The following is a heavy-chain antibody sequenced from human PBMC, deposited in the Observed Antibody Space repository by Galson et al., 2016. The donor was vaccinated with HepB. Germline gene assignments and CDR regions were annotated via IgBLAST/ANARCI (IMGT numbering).Heavy chain of an antibody. J-gene: IGHJ4*02. CDR1: GGSINSNSNY. Sequence: SETLSLTCSVSGGSINSNSNYWGWIRQPPGKGLGWIGSAHYSGSTYYNPSLKSRVSILVDTSKNQFSLNLGSVTAADTAVYHCARDGSTGDYFLPLFDYWGQGILVTVSS. CDR3: ARDGSTGDYFLPLFDY. CDR2: AHYSGST. V-gene: IGHV4-39*07. D-gene: IGHD4-17*01.